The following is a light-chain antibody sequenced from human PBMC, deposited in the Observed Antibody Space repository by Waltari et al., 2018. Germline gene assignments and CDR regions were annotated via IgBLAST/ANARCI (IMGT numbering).Light chain of an antibody. CDR1: QSISSW. J-gene: IGKJ4*01. Sequence: DIQMTQSPSTLSESGEDKVTITCRASQSISSWLAWYQQKPGKAPKLLIYKASTLESGVPSRFSGSGSGTEFTLTISSLQPDDFATNYCQQYHSYSLTFGGGTKVEIK. V-gene: IGKV1-5*03. CDR3: QQYHSYSLT. CDR2: KAS.